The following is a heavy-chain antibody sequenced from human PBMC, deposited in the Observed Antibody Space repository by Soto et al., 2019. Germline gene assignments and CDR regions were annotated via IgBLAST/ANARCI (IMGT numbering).Heavy chain of an antibody. J-gene: IGHJ4*02. CDR3: PRYYGDYRGNFDY. Sequence: EVQLVESGGGLVQPGGSLRLSCAASGFTVSSNYMSWVRQAPGKGLEWVSVIYSGGSTYYADSVKGRFTISRHNSKNTLYLQMNSLRAEDTAVNYCPRYYGDYRGNFDYWGQGTLVTVSS. D-gene: IGHD4-17*01. CDR1: GFTVSSNY. V-gene: IGHV3-53*04. CDR2: IYSGGST.